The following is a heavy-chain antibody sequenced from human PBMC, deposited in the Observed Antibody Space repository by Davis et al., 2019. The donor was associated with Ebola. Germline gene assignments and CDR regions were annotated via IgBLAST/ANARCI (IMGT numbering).Heavy chain of an antibody. Sequence: GESLKISCAASGFDFNRYGLYWFRQAPGKGLEWISYIGARGDHINYADSVRGRFTISRDNAKDSLSLHTDGLRDDDTAVYYCARRITLDSRGGVDVWGQGTTVTVSS. CDR1: GFDFNRYG. V-gene: IGHV3-48*02. D-gene: IGHD3-22*01. CDR2: IGARGDHI. CDR3: ARRITLDSRGGVDV. J-gene: IGHJ6*02.